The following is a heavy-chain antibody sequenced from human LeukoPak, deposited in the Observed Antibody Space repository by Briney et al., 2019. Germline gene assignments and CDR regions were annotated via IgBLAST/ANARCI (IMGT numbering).Heavy chain of an antibody. CDR2: ISYDGSNK. V-gene: IGHV3-30*04. J-gene: IGHJ4*02. Sequence: PGRSLRLSCAASGFTFSSYAMHWVRQAPGKGLEWVAVISYDGSNKYYADSVKGRFTISRDNSKNTLYLQMNSLRAEDTAVYYCAKSNGPVTAIYDLDYWGQGTLVTVSS. CDR1: GFTFSSYA. CDR3: AKSNGPVTAIYDLDY. D-gene: IGHD2-21*02.